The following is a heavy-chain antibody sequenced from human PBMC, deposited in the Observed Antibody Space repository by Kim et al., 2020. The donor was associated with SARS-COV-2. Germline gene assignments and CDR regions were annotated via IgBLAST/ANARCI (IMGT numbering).Heavy chain of an antibody. CDR2: IYYSGST. J-gene: IGHJ3*02. V-gene: IGHV4-31*03. D-gene: IGHD4-17*01. CDR3: ARASRDYHLFRQNDAFDI. Sequence: SETLSLTCTVSGGSISSGGYSWSWIRQHPGKGLEWFGYIYYSGSTYYNPSLKSRVTISVDTSKNQFSLKLSSVTAADTAVYHCARASRDYHLFRQNDAFDIWGQGTMVTVSS. CDR1: GGSISSGGYS.